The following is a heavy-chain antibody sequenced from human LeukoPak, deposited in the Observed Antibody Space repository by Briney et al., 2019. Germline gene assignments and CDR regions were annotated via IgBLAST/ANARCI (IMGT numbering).Heavy chain of an antibody. CDR3: ARDDQYSPGEVVY. CDR1: GFTFSSYE. D-gene: IGHD6-6*01. CDR2: ISSSGSTI. J-gene: IGHJ4*02. Sequence: GGSLRLSCAAPGFTFSSYEMNWVRQAPGKGLEWVSYISSSGSTIYYADSVKGRFTISRDNAKNSLYLQMNSLRAEDTAVYYCARDDQYSPGEVVYWGQGTLVTVSS. V-gene: IGHV3-48*03.